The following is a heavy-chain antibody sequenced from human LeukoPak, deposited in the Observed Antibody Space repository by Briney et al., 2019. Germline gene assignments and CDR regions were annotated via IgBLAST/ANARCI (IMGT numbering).Heavy chain of an antibody. CDR1: GFTFSSYS. CDR2: ISSSSSYI. J-gene: IGHJ4*02. V-gene: IGHV3-21*04. Sequence: KTGGSLRLSCAASGFTFSSYSMNWVRQAPGKGLEWVSSISSSSSYIYYADSVKGRFTISRDNAKNSLYLQMNSLRAEDTAVYYCAKGSSNRYCSSTSCPYYFDYWGQGTLVTVSS. D-gene: IGHD2-2*01. CDR3: AKGSSNRYCSSTSCPYYFDY.